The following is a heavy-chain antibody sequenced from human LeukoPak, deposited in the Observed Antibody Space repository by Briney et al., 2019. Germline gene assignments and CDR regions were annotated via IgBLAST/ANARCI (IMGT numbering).Heavy chain of an antibody. CDR1: GYTFNSYG. CDR3: ARDRYCSSTSCYTGFDY. D-gene: IGHD2-2*02. J-gene: IGHJ4*02. Sequence: SVKVSCKASGYTFNSYGISWVRQAPGQGLEWMGWISAYNGNTNYAQKLQGRVTMTTDTSTSTAYMELRSLRSDDTAVYYCARDRYCSSTSCYTGFDYWGQGTLVTVSS. V-gene: IGHV1-18*01. CDR2: ISAYNGNT.